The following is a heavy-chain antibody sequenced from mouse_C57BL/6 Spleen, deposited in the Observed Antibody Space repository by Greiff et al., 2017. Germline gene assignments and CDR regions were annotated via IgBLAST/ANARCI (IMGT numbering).Heavy chain of an antibody. D-gene: IGHD1-1*01. J-gene: IGHJ2*01. CDR2: INPGSGGT. V-gene: IGHV1-54*01. CDR3: AREGTYYYGQWDY. CDR1: GYAFTNYL. Sequence: QVQLQQSGAELVRPGTSVKVSCKASGYAFTNYLIEWVKQRPGQGLEWIGVINPGSGGTNYNEKFKGKATLTADKSSSTAYMQLSSLTSEDSAVYFCAREGTYYYGQWDYWGQGTTLTVSS.